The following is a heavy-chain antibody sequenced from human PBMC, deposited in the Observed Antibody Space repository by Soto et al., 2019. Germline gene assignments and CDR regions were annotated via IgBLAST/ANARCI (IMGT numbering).Heavy chain of an antibody. CDR3: ARSIDYDLDH. CDR1: GGSTGSGGYS. J-gene: IGHJ4*02. CDR2: VYHTGST. D-gene: IGHD4-17*01. V-gene: IGHV4-30-2*01. Sequence: QLQLQESGPGLVKPSETLSLTCAVSGGSTGSGGYSWSWIRQPPGKALEWIGYVYHTGSTYDNPSLKGRVNISLDKSKSQSSLRLRSVTAADTAVYYCARSIDYDLDHCGQGTLVTVSS.